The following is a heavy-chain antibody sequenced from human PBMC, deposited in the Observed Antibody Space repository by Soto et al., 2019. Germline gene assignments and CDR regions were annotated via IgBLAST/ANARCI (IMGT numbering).Heavy chain of an antibody. Sequence: PGGSLRLSCAASGFTVSSYWMSWVRQAPGKGLEWVANIKQDGSEKYYVDSVKGRFTISRDNAKNSLYLQMNSLRAEDTAVYYCARALRVATPYWGQGTLVTVSS. CDR2: IKQDGSEK. CDR3: ARALRVATPY. D-gene: IGHD5-12*01. CDR1: GFTVSSYW. J-gene: IGHJ4*02. V-gene: IGHV3-7*01.